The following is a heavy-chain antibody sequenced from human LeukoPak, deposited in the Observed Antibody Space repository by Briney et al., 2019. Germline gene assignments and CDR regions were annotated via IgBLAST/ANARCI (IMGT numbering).Heavy chain of an antibody. Sequence: PGRSLRLSCAASGFTFSSYGMHWVRQAPGKGLEWVAVISYDGSNKYYADSVKGRFTISRDNSKNTLYLQMNSLRAEDTAVYYCARTTVTPGSSDAFDIWGQGTMVTVSS. V-gene: IGHV3-30*03. D-gene: IGHD4-17*01. CDR1: GFTFSSYG. CDR2: ISYDGSNK. J-gene: IGHJ3*02. CDR3: ARTTVTPGSSDAFDI.